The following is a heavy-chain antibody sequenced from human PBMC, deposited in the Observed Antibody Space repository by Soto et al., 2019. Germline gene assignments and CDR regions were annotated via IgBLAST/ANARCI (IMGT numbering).Heavy chain of an antibody. Sequence: QVQLVQSGAEVKKPGSSVKVSCKASGGTFSSYAISWVRQAPGHGLEWMGGIIPIFGTANYTQKFQGRVTITADESTSTAYMELSSLRSEDTAVYYCAWPGYSSRASFRYGMDVWGQGTTVTVSS. V-gene: IGHV1-69*12. CDR1: GGTFSSYA. CDR2: IIPIFGTA. D-gene: IGHD6-13*01. J-gene: IGHJ6*02. CDR3: AWPGYSSRASFRYGMDV.